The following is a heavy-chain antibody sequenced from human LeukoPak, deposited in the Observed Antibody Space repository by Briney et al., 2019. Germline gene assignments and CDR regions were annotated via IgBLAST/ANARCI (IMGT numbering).Heavy chain of an antibody. Sequence: SETLSLTCTVSGGSISSYYWSWIRQPPGKGLEWIGYIYYSGSTNYNPSLKSRVTISVDTSKNQFSLKLSSVTAAGTAVYYCARSKTREGTGFDPWGQGTLVTVSS. V-gene: IGHV4-59*01. CDR1: GGSISSYY. CDR2: IYYSGST. D-gene: IGHD3-10*01. J-gene: IGHJ5*02. CDR3: ARSKTREGTGFDP.